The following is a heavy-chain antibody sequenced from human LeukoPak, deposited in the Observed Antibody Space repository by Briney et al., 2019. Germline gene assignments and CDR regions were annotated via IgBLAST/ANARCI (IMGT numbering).Heavy chain of an antibody. J-gene: IGHJ3*02. CDR1: GGSFSGYY. CDR2: INHSGST. CDR3: ARGGFPQWLVRNDAFDI. D-gene: IGHD6-19*01. Sequence: PSETLSLTCAVYGGSFSGYYWSWIRQPPGKGLEWIGEINHSGSTNYNPSLKSRVTISVDTSKNQFSLKLSSVTAADTAVYYCARGGFPQWLVRNDAFDIWGQGTMVTVSS. V-gene: IGHV4-34*01.